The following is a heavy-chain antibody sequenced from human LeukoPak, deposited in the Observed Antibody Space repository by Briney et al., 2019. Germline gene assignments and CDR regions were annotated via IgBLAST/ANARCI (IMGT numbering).Heavy chain of an antibody. Sequence: SGGSLRLSCAASGFTFSSYEMNWVRQAPGKGLEWVAFIRYDGSNTYYADSVKGRFTISRDISKDTLYLQLNSLRAEDTAVYYCARDSGAALAGPYYLDNWGQGTLVTVSS. CDR3: ARDSGAALAGPYYLDN. J-gene: IGHJ4*02. V-gene: IGHV3-30*02. CDR2: IRYDGSNT. CDR1: GFTFSSYE. D-gene: IGHD6-19*01.